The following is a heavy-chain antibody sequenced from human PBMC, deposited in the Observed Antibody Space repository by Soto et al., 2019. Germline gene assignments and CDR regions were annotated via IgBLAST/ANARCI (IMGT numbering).Heavy chain of an antibody. CDR2: INPSGST. Sequence: QVQLQQWGAGLLKPSETLSLTCAVYGGPFRGYSWSWIRQTPGKGLEWIGEINPSGSTNYNPSLKSRVTASADTSKSQFSLKLTSVTAADTAVYYCARDIVVVPTANRYGMDVWGQGTTVTVSS. V-gene: IGHV4-34*01. CDR3: ARDIVVVPTANRYGMDV. CDR1: GGPFRGYS. D-gene: IGHD2-2*01. J-gene: IGHJ6*02.